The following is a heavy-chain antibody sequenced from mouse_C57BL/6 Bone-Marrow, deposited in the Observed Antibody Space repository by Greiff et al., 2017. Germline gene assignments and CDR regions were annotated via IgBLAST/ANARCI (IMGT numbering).Heavy chain of an antibody. CDR2: ISYDGSN. CDR3: ARDWVYYDYLFAY. CDR1: GYSITSGYY. J-gene: IGHJ3*01. D-gene: IGHD2-4*01. Sequence: EVKLQESGPGLVKPSQSLSLTCSVTGYSITSGYYWNWIRQFPGNKLEWMGYISYDGSNNYNPSLKNRISITRATSKNQFFLKLNSVTTEDTATYYCARDWVYYDYLFAYWGQGTLVTVSA. V-gene: IGHV3-6*01.